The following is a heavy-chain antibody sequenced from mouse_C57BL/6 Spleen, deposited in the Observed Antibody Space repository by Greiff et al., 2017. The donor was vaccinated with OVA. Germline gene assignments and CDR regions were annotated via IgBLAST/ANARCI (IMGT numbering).Heavy chain of an antibody. D-gene: IGHD1-1*01. CDR2: ISNLAYSI. V-gene: IGHV5-15*01. CDR3: ARAAKTTVVATDYYAMDY. Sequence: EVQLMESGGGLVQPGGSLKLSCAASGFTFSDYGMAWVRQAPRKGPEWVAFISNLAYSIYYADTVTGRFTISRENAKNTLYLEMSSLRSEDTAMYYCARAAKTTVVATDYYAMDYWGQGTSVTVSS. CDR1: GFTFSDYG. J-gene: IGHJ4*01.